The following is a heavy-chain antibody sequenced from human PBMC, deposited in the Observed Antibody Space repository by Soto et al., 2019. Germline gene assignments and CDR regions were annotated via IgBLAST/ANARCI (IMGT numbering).Heavy chain of an antibody. J-gene: IGHJ1*01. Sequence: PSETLSLTCAVSGGSISSGGYSWSWIRQPPGKGLEWIGYIYHSGSTYYNPSLKSRVTISVDRSKNQFSLKLSSVTAADTAVYYCVGNHYDILQLWGQGTLVTVSS. CDR3: VGNHYDILQL. D-gene: IGHD3-22*01. V-gene: IGHV4-30-2*01. CDR2: IYHSGST. CDR1: GGSISSGGYS.